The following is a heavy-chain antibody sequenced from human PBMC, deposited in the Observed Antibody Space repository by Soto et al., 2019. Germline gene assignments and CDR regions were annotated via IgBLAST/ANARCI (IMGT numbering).Heavy chain of an antibody. D-gene: IGHD5-12*01. CDR3: ARDSLALFDS. J-gene: IGHJ4*02. Sequence: SETLSLTCTVSDGSVSSGSYYWTWMRQPPGKGLEWIGYIYSSGSTLYNPSLKSRVIISADTSMNQFPLKLSSVTAADTAVYYCARDSLALFDSWGQGTLVTVSS. CDR2: IYSSGST. CDR1: DGSVSSGSYY. V-gene: IGHV4-61*01.